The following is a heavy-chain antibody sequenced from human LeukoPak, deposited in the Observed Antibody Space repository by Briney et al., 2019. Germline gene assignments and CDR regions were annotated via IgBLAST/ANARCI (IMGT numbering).Heavy chain of an antibody. CDR1: GFTVSSNY. CDR3: ARDYTGYFP. D-gene: IGHD3-9*01. Sequence: GGSLRLSCAASGFTVSSNYMSWVRQAPGKGLEWVANIKTDGSEKYYVDSVKGRFTISRDNAKNSLYLQMNSLRAEDTAVYYCARDYTGYFPWGQGTLVIVSS. J-gene: IGHJ5*02. V-gene: IGHV3-7*03. CDR2: IKTDGSEK.